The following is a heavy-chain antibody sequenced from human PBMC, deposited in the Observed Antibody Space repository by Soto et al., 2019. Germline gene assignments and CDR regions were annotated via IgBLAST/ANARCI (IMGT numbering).Heavy chain of an antibody. J-gene: IGHJ4*02. CDR1: DDSIGRSNYF. D-gene: IGHD6-19*01. CDR3: ARHLYSGDSSGSFGY. V-gene: IGHV4-39*01. CDR2: IFYSGNT. Sequence: QLQLQESGPGLVKPSETLSLTCTVSDDSIGRSNYFWGWIRQPPGKGLEWIGNIFYSGNTHYNPSLKSRVTISLDTSNHHFSLRVGSGTAADTAVYYGARHLYSGDSSGSFGYWGPGALVIVSS.